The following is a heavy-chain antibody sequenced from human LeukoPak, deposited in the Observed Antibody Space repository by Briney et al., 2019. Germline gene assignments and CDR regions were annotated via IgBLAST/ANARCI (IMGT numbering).Heavy chain of an antibody. D-gene: IGHD6-13*01. CDR2: IYYSGST. CDR3: ARDSSSWYPNWFDP. Sequence: PSETLSLTCTVSGGSISSYYWSWIRQPPGKGLEWIGYIYYSGSTNYNPSLKSRVTISVDTSKNQFSLKLSSVTAADTAVYYCARDSSSWYPNWFDPWGQGTLVIVSS. J-gene: IGHJ5*02. V-gene: IGHV4-59*12. CDR1: GGSISSYY.